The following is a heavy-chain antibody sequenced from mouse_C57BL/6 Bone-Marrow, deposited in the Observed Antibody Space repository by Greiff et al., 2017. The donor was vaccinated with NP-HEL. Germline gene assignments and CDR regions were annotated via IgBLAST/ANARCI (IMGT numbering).Heavy chain of an antibody. V-gene: IGHV1-55*01. J-gene: IGHJ3*01. CDR1: GYTFTSYW. CDR2: IYPGSGST. Sequence: QVQLKQPGAELVKPGASVKMSCKASGYTFTSYWITWVKQRPGQGLEWIGDIYPGSGSTNYNEKFKSKATLTVDTSSSTAYMQLSSLTSEDSAVYYCARGDGYYAAWFAYWGQGTLVTVSA. CDR3: ARGDGYYAAWFAY. D-gene: IGHD2-3*01.